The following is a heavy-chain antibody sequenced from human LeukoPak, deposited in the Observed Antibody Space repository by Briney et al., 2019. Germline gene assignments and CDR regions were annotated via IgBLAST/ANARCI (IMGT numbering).Heavy chain of an antibody. CDR3: ARAPDSIGVPDAFDI. D-gene: IGHD6-25*01. CDR2: IYYSGSI. J-gene: IGHJ3*02. CDR1: GGSISSGGYY. V-gene: IGHV4-31*03. Sequence: SETLSLTCTVSGGSISSGGYYWSWIRQHPGKGLEWIGYIYYSGSIYYNPSLKSRVTISVDTSKNQFSLKLSSVTAADTAVYYCARAPDSIGVPDAFDIWGQGTMVTVSS.